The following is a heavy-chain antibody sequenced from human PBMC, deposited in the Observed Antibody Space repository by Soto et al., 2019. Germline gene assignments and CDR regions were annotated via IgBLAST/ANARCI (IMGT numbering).Heavy chain of an antibody. CDR1: GDSMSSSDYY. CDR3: ARRTVNIRTFYSGLKTHCFDY. D-gene: IGHD6-19*01. J-gene: IGHJ4*02. Sequence: SETLSLTCAVSGDSMSSSDYYWGWIRQPPGKGLEWIGSIYYSGSTYYNPSLQSRAAISVDTSKNQFSLKLKSVTAADTAIYYCARRTVNIRTFYSGLKTHCFDYWGQGAPVTVSS. CDR2: IYYSGST. V-gene: IGHV4-39*01.